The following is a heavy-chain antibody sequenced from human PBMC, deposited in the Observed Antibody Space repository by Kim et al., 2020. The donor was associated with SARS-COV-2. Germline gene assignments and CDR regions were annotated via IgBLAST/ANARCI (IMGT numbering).Heavy chain of an antibody. D-gene: IGHD6-6*01. CDR1: GGSFSGYY. V-gene: IGHV4-34*01. Sequence: SETLSLTCAVYGGSFSGYYWSWIRKPPGKGLEWTGEINHSGSTNYNPSLKSRVTITVDTSKNQLSLKLSSVTAADTDVYYCASGGMSSSRPGGGFDPCGQGTLVTVPS. J-gene: IGHJ5*02. CDR2: INHSGST. CDR3: ASGGMSSSRPGGGFDP.